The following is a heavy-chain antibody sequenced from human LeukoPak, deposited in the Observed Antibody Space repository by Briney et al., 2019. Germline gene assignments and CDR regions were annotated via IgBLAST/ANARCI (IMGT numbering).Heavy chain of an antibody. Sequence: SETLSLTCTVSGSSISSYYWSWIRQPPGKGLEWIGYIYYSGSTNYNPSLKSRVTISVDTSKNQFSLKLSSATAADTAVYYCARDIAVAGTNDAFDIWGQGTMVTVSS. CDR2: IYYSGST. CDR3: ARDIAVAGTNDAFDI. CDR1: GSSISSYY. V-gene: IGHV4-59*01. D-gene: IGHD6-19*01. J-gene: IGHJ3*02.